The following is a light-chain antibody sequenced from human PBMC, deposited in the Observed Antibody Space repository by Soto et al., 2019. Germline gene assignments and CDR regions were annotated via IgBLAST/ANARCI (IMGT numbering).Light chain of an antibody. CDR1: QDINSY. Sequence: DIQMTQSPSSLSASIGDRVTITCRASQDINSYLAWYQQKPGKAPNLLIYEASILQRGVPSRFSGSNSGTDFTLTISSLQAEDFATYPCPQTRTYPSPVGVGTKGDIK. J-gene: IGKJ4*01. CDR3: PQTRTYPSP. CDR2: EAS. V-gene: IGKV1-9*01.